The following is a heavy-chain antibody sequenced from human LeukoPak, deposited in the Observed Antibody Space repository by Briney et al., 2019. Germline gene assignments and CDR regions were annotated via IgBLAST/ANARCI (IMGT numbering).Heavy chain of an antibody. Sequence: GGSLTLSCAASVFRFSNTWMTWVRHAPWKGREWVGRMKIKTAGGTTDYAAPVKGRFTISRDDSKNTLYLQMNSLKTEDTAVYYCTTGESMVGTTIHVRWADWGQGTLVTVSS. CDR3: TTGESMVGTTIHVRWAD. V-gene: IGHV3-15*01. CDR2: MKIKTAGGTT. J-gene: IGHJ4*02. D-gene: IGHD1-26*01. CDR1: VFRFSNTW.